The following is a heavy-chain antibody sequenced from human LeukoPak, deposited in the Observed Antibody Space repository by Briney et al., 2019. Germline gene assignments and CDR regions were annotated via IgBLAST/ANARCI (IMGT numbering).Heavy chain of an antibody. CDR2: INAGNGNT. Sequence: HRASVKVSCKASGYTFTSYAMHWVRQAPGQRLEWMGWINAGNGNTKYSQKFQGRVTITRDTSASTAYMELSSLRSEDTAVYYCARSARKYSRLPRYYYGMDVWGQGTTVTVSS. V-gene: IGHV1-3*01. J-gene: IGHJ6*02. D-gene: IGHD6-6*01. CDR3: ARSARKYSRLPRYYYGMDV. CDR1: GYTFTSYA.